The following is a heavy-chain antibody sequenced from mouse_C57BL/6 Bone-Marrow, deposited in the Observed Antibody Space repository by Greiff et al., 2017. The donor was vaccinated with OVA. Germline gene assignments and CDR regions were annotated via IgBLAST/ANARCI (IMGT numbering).Heavy chain of an antibody. J-gene: IGHJ1*03. D-gene: IGHD3-3*01. CDR1: GYAFSSYW. CDR2: IYPGDGDT. V-gene: IGHV1-80*01. CDR3: AGGTLYWYFDV. Sequence: QVQLQQSGAELVKPGASVKISCKASGYAFSSYWMNWVKQRPGKGLEWIGQIYPGDGDTNYNGKFKGKATLTAEKSSSTAYMQLSSLTSEDSAVYFCAGGTLYWYFDVWGTGTTVTVSS.